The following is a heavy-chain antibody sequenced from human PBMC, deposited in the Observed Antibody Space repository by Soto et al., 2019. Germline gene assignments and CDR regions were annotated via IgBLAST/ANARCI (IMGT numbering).Heavy chain of an antibody. CDR1: GGSISSGDYY. D-gene: IGHD3-3*01. V-gene: IGHV4-30-4*01. CDR3: ARDTYYDFWSGYSRAFDY. Sequence: TLSLTCTVSGGSISSGDYYWSWIRQPPGKGLEWIGYIYYSGSTYYNPSLKSRVTISVDTSKNQFSLQLSSVTAADTAVYYCARDTYYDFWSGYSRAFDYWGQGTLVTVSS. J-gene: IGHJ4*02. CDR2: IYYSGST.